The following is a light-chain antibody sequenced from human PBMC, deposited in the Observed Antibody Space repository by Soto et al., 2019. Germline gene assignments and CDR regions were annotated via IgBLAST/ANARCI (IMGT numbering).Light chain of an antibody. CDR1: QGISSY. J-gene: IGKJ5*01. CDR3: QHLDSYST. Sequence: DIQLTQSPSFLSASVGDRVTITCRASQGISSYLAWYQQKPGKAPKLLIYAASTLQSWVPSRFSGSGSGTEFTLTISSLQPEDFATYFCQHLDSYSTFGQGTRLEIK. CDR2: AAS. V-gene: IGKV1-9*01.